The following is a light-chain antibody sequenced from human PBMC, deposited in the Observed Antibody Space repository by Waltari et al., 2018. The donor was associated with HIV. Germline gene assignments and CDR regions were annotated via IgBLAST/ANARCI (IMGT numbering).Light chain of an antibody. V-gene: IGLV2-14*01. CDR3: TSYIHPTTRV. CDR2: DVS. Sequence: QSALTQPASVSGSPGQSITITCTGTSSAIGAYNYVSWYQQHPGKAPKLIIYDVSNRPAGVLNRFAGSKSGNTASLTISGLQAEDEADYYCTSYIHPTTRVFGGGTKLTVL. CDR1: SSAIGAYNY. J-gene: IGLJ2*01.